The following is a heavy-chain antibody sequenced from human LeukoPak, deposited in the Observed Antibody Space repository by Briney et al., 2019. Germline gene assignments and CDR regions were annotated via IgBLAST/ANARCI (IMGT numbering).Heavy chain of an antibody. CDR3: AKDSVFVDIVATIGWMYDY. CDR2: ISGSGGST. J-gene: IGHJ4*02. V-gene: IGHV3-23*01. CDR1: AFTFSSHA. D-gene: IGHD5-12*01. Sequence: PGGSLRLSCAASAFTFSSHAMSWVRQAPGKGLEWVSAISGSGGSTYYADSVKGRFTISRDNSKNTLYLQMNSLRAEDTAVYYCAKDSVFVDIVATIGWMYDYWGQGTLVTVSS.